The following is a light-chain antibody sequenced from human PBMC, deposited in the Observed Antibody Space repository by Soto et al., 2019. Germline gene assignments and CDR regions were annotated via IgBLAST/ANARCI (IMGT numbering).Light chain of an antibody. CDR3: PQYDNLPLT. CDR1: QDISNY. Sequence: DIQMTQSPSSLSASVGDRVTITCQASQDISNYLNWYQQKPGKAPKLLIYDASNLETGVPSRFSGSGSGTDFTFTISSLQPEDIATYYCPQYDNLPLTGGPGTKVDIK. J-gene: IGKJ3*01. CDR2: DAS. V-gene: IGKV1-33*01.